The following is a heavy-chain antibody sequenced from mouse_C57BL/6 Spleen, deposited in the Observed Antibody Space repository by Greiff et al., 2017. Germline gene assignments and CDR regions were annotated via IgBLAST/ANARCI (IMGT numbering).Heavy chain of an antibody. CDR3: ANYYYGSSYGYFDV. Sequence: VQLQQPGAELVKPGASVKLSCKASGYTFTSYWLQWVKQRPGQGLAWIGEFDPSDSYTNYNQKFKGTATLTVDTSSSTAYMQLSSLTSEDSSVYYCANYYYGSSYGYFDVWGTGTTVTVAA. CDR1: GYTFTSYW. D-gene: IGHD1-1*01. V-gene: IGHV1-50*01. J-gene: IGHJ1*03. CDR2: FDPSDSYT.